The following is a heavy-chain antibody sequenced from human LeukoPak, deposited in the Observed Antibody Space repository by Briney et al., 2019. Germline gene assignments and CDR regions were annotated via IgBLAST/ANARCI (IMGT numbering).Heavy chain of an antibody. Sequence: ASVKVSCKVSGYTLTELSMHWVRQAPGKGLEWMGGFDPEDGETIYAQKFQGRVTMTEDTSTDTAYMELSSLRSGDTAVYYCAIGYYDYVWGSYRYYYWGQGTLVTVSS. V-gene: IGHV1-24*01. CDR1: GYTLTELS. J-gene: IGHJ4*02. CDR2: FDPEDGET. D-gene: IGHD3-16*02. CDR3: AIGYYDYVWGSYRYYY.